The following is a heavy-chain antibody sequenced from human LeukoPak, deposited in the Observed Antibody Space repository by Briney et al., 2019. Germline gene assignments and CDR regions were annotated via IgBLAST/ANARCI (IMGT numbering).Heavy chain of an antibody. Sequence: GGSLRLSCAASGFTFSTYAMSWVRQAAGKGLEWVSLISGSGGGTYYADSVKGRFTISRDNAKNSLYLQMNSLRAEDTALYYCAKDASVAGTYYFDYWGQGTLVTVSS. CDR1: GFTFSTYA. V-gene: IGHV3-23*01. J-gene: IGHJ4*02. D-gene: IGHD6-19*01. CDR2: ISGSGGGT. CDR3: AKDASVAGTYYFDY.